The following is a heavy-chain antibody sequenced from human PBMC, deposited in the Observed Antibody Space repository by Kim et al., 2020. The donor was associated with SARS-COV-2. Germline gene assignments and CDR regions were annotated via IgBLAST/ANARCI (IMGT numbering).Heavy chain of an antibody. CDR1: AFTFSSYW. J-gene: IGHJ6*02. CDR3: ARDQEYCSGGSCPRDYYYGMDV. D-gene: IGHD2-15*01. CDR2: IKQDGSEK. Sequence: GGSLRLSCAASAFTFSSYWMSWVRQAPGKGLEWVANIKQDGSEKYYVDSVKGRFTISRDNAKNSLYLQMNSLRAEDTALYYCARDQEYCSGGSCPRDYYYGMDVWGQGTTVTVSS. V-gene: IGHV3-7*01.